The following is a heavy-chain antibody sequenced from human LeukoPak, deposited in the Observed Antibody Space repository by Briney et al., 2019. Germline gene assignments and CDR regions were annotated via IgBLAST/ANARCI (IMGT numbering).Heavy chain of an antibody. Sequence: TSETLSLTCTVSGGSISSHGYYWGWIRRPPGKGLEWIGTIYYSGSTYYNPSLKSRVTISVDTSKNQFSLKLSSVTAADTAVYYCARDIKCSGGSCALNWFDPWGQGTLVTVSS. CDR3: ARDIKCSGGSCALNWFDP. J-gene: IGHJ5*02. CDR1: GGSISSHGYY. D-gene: IGHD2-15*01. V-gene: IGHV4-39*07. CDR2: IYYSGST.